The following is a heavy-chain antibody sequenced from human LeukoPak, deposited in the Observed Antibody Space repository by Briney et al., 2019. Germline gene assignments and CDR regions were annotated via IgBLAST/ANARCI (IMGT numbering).Heavy chain of an antibody. J-gene: IGHJ4*02. CDR3: ASSHDSSGND. CDR1: GFTFSQYW. V-gene: IGHV3-7*01. CDR2: IKYDGTHK. Sequence: PGGSLRLSCAASGFTFSQYWMSWVRQAPGKGLEWVANIKYDGTHKFYADSVKGRFTISRDNAKNSLFLEMNSLTADDTAVYFCASSHDSSGNDWGQGTLVTVSS. D-gene: IGHD3-22*01.